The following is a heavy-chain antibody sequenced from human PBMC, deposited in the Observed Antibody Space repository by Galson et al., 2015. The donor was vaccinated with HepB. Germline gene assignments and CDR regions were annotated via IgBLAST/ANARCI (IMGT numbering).Heavy chain of an antibody. CDR1: GYTFTSYG. D-gene: IGHD3-3*01. V-gene: IGHV1-18*01. Sequence: SVKVSCKASGYTFTSYGISWVRQAPGQGLEWMGWISAYNGNTNYAQKLQGRVTMTTDTSTSTAYMELRSLRSDDTAVYYCARGPGIFGDGSVWEDFDYWGQGTLVTVSS. J-gene: IGHJ4*02. CDR2: ISAYNGNT. CDR3: ARGPGIFGDGSVWEDFDY.